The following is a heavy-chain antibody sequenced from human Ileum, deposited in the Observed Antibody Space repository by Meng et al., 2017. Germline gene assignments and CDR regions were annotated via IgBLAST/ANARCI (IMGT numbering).Heavy chain of an antibody. J-gene: IGHJ4*02. Sequence: VLLVWCGGGLVQPGGSLMLSCAASGFRFSAYPLSWVRQAPGKGLAWVSVISGDSRTTDYADSVKGRFTISRDNAKNTLYLQMNSLTVEDTAVYYCVRDGPNYFDQWGQGTLVTVSS. CDR3: VRDGPNYFDQ. CDR2: ISGDSRTT. CDR1: GFRFSAYP. V-gene: IGHV3-23*04.